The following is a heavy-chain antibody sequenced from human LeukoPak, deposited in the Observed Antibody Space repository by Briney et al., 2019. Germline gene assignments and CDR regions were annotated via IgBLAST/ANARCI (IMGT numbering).Heavy chain of an antibody. CDR3: ARGITMARGAPLTNWFDP. Sequence: SETLSLTCTVSGGSISSYYWSWIRQPPGKGLEWIGYIYYSGSTNYNPSLKSRVTISVDTSKNQFSLKLSSVTAADTAVYYCARGITMARGAPLTNWFDPWGQGTLVTVSS. CDR1: GGSISSYY. CDR2: IYYSGST. J-gene: IGHJ5*02. V-gene: IGHV4-59*01. D-gene: IGHD3-10*01.